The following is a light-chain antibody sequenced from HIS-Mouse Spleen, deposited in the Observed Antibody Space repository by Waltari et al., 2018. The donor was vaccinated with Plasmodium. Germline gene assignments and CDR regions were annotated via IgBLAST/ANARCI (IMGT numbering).Light chain of an antibody. V-gene: IGLV2-14*03. CDR3: SSYTSSSTHVV. CDR2: DVS. Sequence: QSALTQPASVSGSPGQSITISCTGTSSYVGGYNYVSWYQQHPGKAPKLIIYDVSNRPSGVSNRFSGSKSGNTASLTISGLQAEDEADYYCSSYTSSSTHVVFGGGTKLTVL. CDR1: SSYVGGYNY. J-gene: IGLJ2*01.